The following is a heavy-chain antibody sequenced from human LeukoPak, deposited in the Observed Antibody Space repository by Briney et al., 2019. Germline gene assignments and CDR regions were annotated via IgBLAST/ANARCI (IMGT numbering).Heavy chain of an antibody. V-gene: IGHV4-38-2*02. Sequence: KPSETLSLTCTISGYSISSGYYWGWIRQPPGKGLEWIGSFPNSGSTYYNPSLKSRVNISVDTSKNQFSLKLSSVTAADTAVYYCARGAYYDYVWGSYRFDYWGQGTLVTVSS. CDR2: FPNSGST. CDR3: ARGAYYDYVWGSYRFDY. D-gene: IGHD3-16*02. J-gene: IGHJ4*02. CDR1: GYSISSGYY.